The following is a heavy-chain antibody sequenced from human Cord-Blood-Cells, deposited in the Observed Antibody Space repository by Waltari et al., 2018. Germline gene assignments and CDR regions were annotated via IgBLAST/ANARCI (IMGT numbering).Heavy chain of an antibody. J-gene: IGHJ3*02. Sequence: QVQLVESGGGVVQPGRSLRLSCAASGFTFSSSGMHWVRPAPGKGLEWVAVIGYDGSNKYYADSVKGRFTISRDNSKNTLYLQMNSLRAEDTAVYYCARDYEGIAARPGAFDIWGQGTMVTVSS. CDR2: IGYDGSNK. D-gene: IGHD6-6*01. CDR3: ARDYEGIAARPGAFDI. CDR1: GFTFSSSG. V-gene: IGHV3-33*01.